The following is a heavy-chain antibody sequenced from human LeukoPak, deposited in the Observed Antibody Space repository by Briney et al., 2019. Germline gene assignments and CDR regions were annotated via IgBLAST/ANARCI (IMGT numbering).Heavy chain of an antibody. V-gene: IGHV4-59*12. J-gene: IGHJ5*02. CDR3: ARVNVRWFDP. Sequence: SETLSLTCTVSGDSISNYYWGWIRQPPGKGLEWIGYIFYSGSTNSSPSLKSRVTISVDTSKNQFSLKLSSVTAADTAVYYCARVNVRWFDPWGQGTLVTVSS. CDR1: GDSISNYY. CDR2: IFYSGST.